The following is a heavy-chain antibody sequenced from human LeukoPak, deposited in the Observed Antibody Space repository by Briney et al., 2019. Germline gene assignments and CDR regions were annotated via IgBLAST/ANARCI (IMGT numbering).Heavy chain of an antibody. Sequence: GGSLRLSCAASGFSVSSSYMSWVRQLPGKGLEWVSVIYSGGTTNYADSVKGRFSISRDISKNTLHLQLNSLRADDTGVYYCATKVTTGNWGQGTLVTVSS. V-gene: IGHV3-66*01. CDR3: ATKVTTGN. CDR2: IYSGGTT. J-gene: IGHJ4*02. D-gene: IGHD4-17*01. CDR1: GFSVSSSY.